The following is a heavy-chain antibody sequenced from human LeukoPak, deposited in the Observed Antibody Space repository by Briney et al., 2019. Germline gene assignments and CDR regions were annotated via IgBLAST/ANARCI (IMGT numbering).Heavy chain of an antibody. CDR2: IWYDGSNK. CDR3: ARWAVDCGMDV. J-gene: IGHJ6*02. CDR1: GFTFSSYG. Sequence: PGGSLRLSCAASGFTFSSYGMHWVRQAPGKGLEWVAVIWYDGSNKYYADSVKGRFTISRDNSKNTLYLQMNSLRAEDTAVYYCARWAVDCGMDVWGQGTTVTVSS. V-gene: IGHV3-33*01.